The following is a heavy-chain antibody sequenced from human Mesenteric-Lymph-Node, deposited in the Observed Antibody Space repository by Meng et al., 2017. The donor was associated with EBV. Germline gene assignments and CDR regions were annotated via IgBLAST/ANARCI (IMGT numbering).Heavy chain of an antibody. J-gene: IGHJ5*01. CDR2: ISTYSGNT. D-gene: IGHD1-1*01. Sequence: QGRLGQSGPGGKKPGASVKVSCKASGYIFTSYGINWVRQAPGQGLEWMGWISTYSGNTDYAQNFQGRVTMTTDTSTSTAYMELRSLKSDDTAVFYCATEARSGTFNWFDSWGQGTLVTVSS. V-gene: IGHV1-18*01. CDR1: GYIFTSYG. CDR3: ATEARSGTFNWFDS.